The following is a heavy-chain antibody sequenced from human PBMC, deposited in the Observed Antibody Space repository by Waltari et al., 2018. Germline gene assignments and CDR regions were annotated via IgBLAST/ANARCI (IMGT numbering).Heavy chain of an antibody. CDR2: KSYDGGNK. D-gene: IGHD6-13*01. CDR1: GFTFSSYG. J-gene: IGHJ4*02. Sequence: QVQLVESGGGVVQPGRSLRLSCAASGFTFSSYGMHWVRQAPGKGLEWVAVKSYDGGNKYYADSVKGRVTISRDNSKNTLYLQMNSLRAEDTAVYYCAKDRAAAGFDYWGQGTLVTVSS. CDR3: AKDRAAAGFDY. V-gene: IGHV3-30*18.